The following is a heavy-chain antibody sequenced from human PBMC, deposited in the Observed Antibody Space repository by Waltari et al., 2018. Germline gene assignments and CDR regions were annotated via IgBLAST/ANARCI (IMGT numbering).Heavy chain of an antibody. CDR2: IYYSGST. CDR3: ARLGLRGLPGRGPREFWFDP. Sequence: QLQLQESGPGLVKPSETLSLTCTVSGGSISSSSYYWGWIRQPPGKGLEWIGSIYYSGSTYYNPSLKSRVTISVDTSKNQFSLKLSSVTAADTAVYYCARLGLRGLPGRGPREFWFDPWGQGTLVTVSS. D-gene: IGHD3-10*01. J-gene: IGHJ5*02. CDR1: GGSISSSSYY. V-gene: IGHV4-39*01.